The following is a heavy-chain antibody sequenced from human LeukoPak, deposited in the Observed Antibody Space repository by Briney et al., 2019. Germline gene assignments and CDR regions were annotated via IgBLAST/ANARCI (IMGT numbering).Heavy chain of an antibody. J-gene: IGHJ4*02. V-gene: IGHV3-33*01. CDR2: IWYDGSKK. D-gene: IGHD6-6*01. CDR3: ARAHSSSSTFDL. CDR1: GLTFSDYG. Sequence: PGGSLKLPCAASGLTFSDYGIHWVRQAPGQGLEWVALIWYDGSKKYYADSVKGRFTISRDNTKNTLYLQLNSLRADDTAVYYCARAHSSSSTFDLWGQGTLVTVSS.